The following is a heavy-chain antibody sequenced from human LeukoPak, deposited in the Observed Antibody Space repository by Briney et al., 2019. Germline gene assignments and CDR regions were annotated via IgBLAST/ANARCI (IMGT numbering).Heavy chain of an antibody. CDR2: IYSGGST. CDR3: ARDAKSVVAAAY. J-gene: IGHJ4*02. Sequence: GGSLRLSCAASGFTVTDNYMNWVRQAPGKGLEWVSVIYSGGSTYYADSVKGRFTISRDNSKNTLYLQMNSLRAEDTAVYYCARDAKSVVAAAYWGQGTLVTVSS. D-gene: IGHD2-15*01. V-gene: IGHV3-66*01. CDR1: GFTVTDNY.